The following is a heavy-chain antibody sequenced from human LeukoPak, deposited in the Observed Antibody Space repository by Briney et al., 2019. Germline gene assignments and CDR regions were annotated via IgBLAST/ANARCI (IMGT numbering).Heavy chain of an antibody. Sequence: PGGSLRLSCAASGFTFSNYEMNWVRQAPGKGLEWVSYIISYSGSTIYYADSVKGRFTISRDNAKNSLYLQMNSLRAEDTAVYYCAREKPNCGGDCYDYWGQGTLVTVSS. J-gene: IGHJ4*02. CDR1: GFTFSNYE. D-gene: IGHD2-21*01. V-gene: IGHV3-48*03. CDR3: AREKPNCGGDCYDY. CDR2: IISYSGSTI.